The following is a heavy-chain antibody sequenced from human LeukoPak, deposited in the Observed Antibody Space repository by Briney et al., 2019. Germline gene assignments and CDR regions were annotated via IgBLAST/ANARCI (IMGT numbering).Heavy chain of an antibody. Sequence: PGGSLRLSCAASGFTLSTFTMNWVRQAPGKGLEWVSCVSTDSLIKYYADSVKGRFTISRDNSKNTVYLQMNSLRAEDTAVYYCARDHPDHDAFDIWGQGTMVTVSS. D-gene: IGHD1-14*01. V-gene: IGHV3-48*01. CDR3: ARDHPDHDAFDI. CDR1: GFTLSTFT. CDR2: VSTDSLIK. J-gene: IGHJ3*02.